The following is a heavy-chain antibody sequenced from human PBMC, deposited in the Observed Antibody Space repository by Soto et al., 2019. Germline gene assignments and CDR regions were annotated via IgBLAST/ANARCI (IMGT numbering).Heavy chain of an antibody. CDR2: ISSNGGTT. V-gene: IGHV3-64*01. CDR3: VRRVSGNYDY. Sequence: EVQLAESGGGMVQPGGSLRLSCVASGFTFSSYAMHWVRQAPGKGLEYVSSISSNGGTTYYGNSVKGRFTISRDNSKNTLYLQMGSLRAEAMAVYYCVRRVSGNYDYWGQGTLVTVSS. D-gene: IGHD1-7*01. J-gene: IGHJ4*02. CDR1: GFTFSSYA.